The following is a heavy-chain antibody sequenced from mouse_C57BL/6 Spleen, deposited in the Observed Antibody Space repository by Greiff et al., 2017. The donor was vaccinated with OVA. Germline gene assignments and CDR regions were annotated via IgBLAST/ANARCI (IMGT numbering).Heavy chain of an antibody. CDR2: IDPETGGT. V-gene: IGHV1-15*01. J-gene: IGHJ3*01. CDR3: TRDGSSYGWFAY. Sequence: VQRVESGAELVRPGASVTLSCKASGYTFTDYEMHWVKQTPVHGLEWIGAIDPETGGTAYNQKFKGKAILTADKSSSTAYMELRSLTSEDSAVYYCTRDGSSYGWFAYWGQGTLVTVSA. D-gene: IGHD1-1*01. CDR1: GYTFTDYE.